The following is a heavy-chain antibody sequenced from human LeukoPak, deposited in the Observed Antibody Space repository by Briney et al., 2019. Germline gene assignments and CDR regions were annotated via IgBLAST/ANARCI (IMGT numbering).Heavy chain of an antibody. V-gene: IGHV3-9*01. CDR3: AKDSDSSGYHFDY. D-gene: IGHD3-22*01. CDR2: ISGSSGSI. CDR1: GFTFCDYD. J-gene: IGHJ4*02. Sequence: GGSLRLSCAASGFTFCDYDMHWVRQAPGKGLEWVSGISGSSGSIEYAENGRGRITIDRDNEKNSLYLQMNSLRAEDTALYYCAKDSDSSGYHFDYWGQGTLVTVSS.